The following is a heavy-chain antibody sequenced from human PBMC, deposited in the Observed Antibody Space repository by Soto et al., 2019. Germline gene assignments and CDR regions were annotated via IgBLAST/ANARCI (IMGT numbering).Heavy chain of an antibody. CDR3: ARVSSSYNYYYYCYMDV. J-gene: IGHJ6*03. D-gene: IGHD6-6*01. Sequence: EVQLVESGGGLVQPGGSLRLSCAASGFTFSNWMCWVRQAPGKGLEWVANIKQDGSEKYYVDSVKGRFTISRDNAKNSLYLQRNSLRAEDTAVYYCARVSSSYNYYYYCYMDVWGKGTTVTVSS. V-gene: IGHV3-7*01. CDR2: IKQDGSEK. CDR1: GFTFSNW.